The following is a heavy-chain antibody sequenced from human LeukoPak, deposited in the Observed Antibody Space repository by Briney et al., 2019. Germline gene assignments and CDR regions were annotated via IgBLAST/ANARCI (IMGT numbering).Heavy chain of an antibody. Sequence: GGSLRLSCAASGFTFSSYAMSWVRQAPGKGLEWVSAISGSGGSTYYADSEKGRFTISRDNSKNSLYLQMNSLRAEDTAVYYCARDGGPGSGSYYIDWGQGTLVTVSS. CDR1: GFTFSSYA. CDR3: ARDGGPGSGSYYID. V-gene: IGHV3-23*01. J-gene: IGHJ4*02. CDR2: ISGSGGST. D-gene: IGHD3-10*01.